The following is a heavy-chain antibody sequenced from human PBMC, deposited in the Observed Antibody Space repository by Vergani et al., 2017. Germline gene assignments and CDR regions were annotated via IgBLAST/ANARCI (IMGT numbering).Heavy chain of an antibody. D-gene: IGHD1-1*01. J-gene: IGHJ6*02. CDR2: ISAYNGNT. Sequence: QVQLVQSGAEVKKPGASVKVSCKASGYTFTSYGISWVRQAPGKGLEWMGWISAYNGNTNYAQKLQGRVPMTTDTSTSTAYMELRSLRPDDTAVYYCARVATYNWRNYYGMDVWGQGTTVTVSS. CDR1: GYTFTSYG. V-gene: IGHV1-18*01. CDR3: ARVATYNWRNYYGMDV.